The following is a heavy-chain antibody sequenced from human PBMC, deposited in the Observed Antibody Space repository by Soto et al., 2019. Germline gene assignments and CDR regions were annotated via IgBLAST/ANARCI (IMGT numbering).Heavy chain of an antibody. CDR1: GFSLSNARMG. CDR2: IFSNDEK. CDR3: ARHGRGVGARPLDY. D-gene: IGHD1-26*01. Sequence: QVTLKESGPVLVKPTETLTLTCTVSGFSLSNARMGVSWIRQPPGKALEWLAHIFSNDEKSYSTSLKSRHTNSKDTSTIQVVLTMTNIDPVDTATYYCARHGRGVGARPLDYWGQGTLVAVSS. J-gene: IGHJ4*02. V-gene: IGHV2-26*01.